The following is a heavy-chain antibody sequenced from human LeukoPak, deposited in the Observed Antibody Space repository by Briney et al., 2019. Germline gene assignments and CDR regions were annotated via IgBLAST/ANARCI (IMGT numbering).Heavy chain of an antibody. CDR1: GFTFSVYS. V-gene: IGHV3-21*01. CDR2: ISSTTYT. J-gene: IGHJ6*02. D-gene: IGHD6-19*01. Sequence: GGSLRLSCAASGFTFSVYSMSWIQQAPEKGLEWVSSISSTTYTYYADSVKGRFTISRDNSKNSLYLQMNSLTAEDTALYYCARDGSGWSRDVWGQGTTVTVSS. CDR3: ARDGSGWSRDV.